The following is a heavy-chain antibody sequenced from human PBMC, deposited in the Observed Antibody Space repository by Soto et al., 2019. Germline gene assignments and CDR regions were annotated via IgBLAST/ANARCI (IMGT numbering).Heavy chain of an antibody. CDR1: GFTFTSSA. CDR2: IVVGSGNT. CDR3: AADRGVGYCTNGVCWNNYYYYGMDV. V-gene: IGHV1-58*01. Sequence: SVKVSCKASGFTFTSSAVQWVRQARGQRLEWIGWIVVGSGNTNYAQKFQERVTITRDTSTSTAYMELSSLRSEDTAVYYCAADRGVGYCTNGVCWNNYYYYGMDVWGQGTTVTVSS. D-gene: IGHD2-8*01. J-gene: IGHJ6*02.